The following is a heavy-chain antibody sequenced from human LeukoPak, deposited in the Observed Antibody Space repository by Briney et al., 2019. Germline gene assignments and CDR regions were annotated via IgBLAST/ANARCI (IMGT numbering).Heavy chain of an antibody. CDR3: ARGRYCSSITCPYYFDY. J-gene: IGHJ4*02. CDR1: GGSISSYY. D-gene: IGHD2-2*01. Sequence: SETLSLTCTVSGGSISSYYWSWIRQPPGKGLEWIGYIYYSGSTNYNPSLKSRVTISVDTSKNQFSLNLTSVTAADTAVYYCARGRYCSSITCPYYFDYWGQGTLVTVSS. CDR2: IYYSGST. V-gene: IGHV4-59*01.